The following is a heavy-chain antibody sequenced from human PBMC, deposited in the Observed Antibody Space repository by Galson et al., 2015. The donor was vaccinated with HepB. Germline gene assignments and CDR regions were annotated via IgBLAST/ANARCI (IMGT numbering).Heavy chain of an antibody. CDR3: ARDFITDIAAAGAAYYYYYGMDV. CDR1: GFTFSSYS. CDR2: ISSSSSYI. D-gene: IGHD6-13*01. Sequence: RLSCAASGFTFSSYSMNWVRQAPGKGLEWVSSISSSSSYIYYADSVKGRFTISRDNAKNSLYLQMNSLRAEDTAVYYCARDFITDIAAAGAAYYYYYGMDVWGQGATVTVSS. J-gene: IGHJ6*02. V-gene: IGHV3-21*01.